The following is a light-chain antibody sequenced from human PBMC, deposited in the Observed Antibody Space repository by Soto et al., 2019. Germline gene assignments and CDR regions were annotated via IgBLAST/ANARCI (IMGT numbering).Light chain of an antibody. CDR1: QDISNH. CDR3: QQHDGVPL. Sequence: DIQLTQSPSSLSASVGDRVTITCQASQDISNHLNWYQQKPGKAPNLLIYDASDLETGVPSRFSGGGSGTFFSFSIHSLQAEDIATYYCQQHDGVPLFGPGTKVEIK. J-gene: IGKJ3*01. CDR2: DAS. V-gene: IGKV1-33*01.